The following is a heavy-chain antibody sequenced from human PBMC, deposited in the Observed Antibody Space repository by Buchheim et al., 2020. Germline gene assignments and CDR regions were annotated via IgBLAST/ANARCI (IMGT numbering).Heavy chain of an antibody. CDR2: IWHDGSKA. V-gene: IGHV3-33*08. Sequence: VQLVESGGGVVQPGRSLRLSCGVSGFIFSDYGMHWVRQAPGKGLEWAAFIWHDGSKAYYAESVEGRFTISRDNSKNTLSLQMNSLRAEDTAVYYCATDYYGGKVAGGSFFQHWGQGAL. D-gene: IGHD2-21*01. CDR1: GFIFSDYG. J-gene: IGHJ1*01. CDR3: ATDYYGGKVAGGSFFQH.